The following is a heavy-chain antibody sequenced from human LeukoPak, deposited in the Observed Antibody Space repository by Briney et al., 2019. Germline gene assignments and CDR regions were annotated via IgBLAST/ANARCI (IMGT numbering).Heavy chain of an antibody. D-gene: IGHD1-20*01. Sequence: GGSLRLSCAASGFTFSDHFMDWVRQAPGKGLEWVGRIRKKPNSYTTEYAGSVKGKITISRDDSKNSLYLQMNSLEAEDTGVYYCARVSAITGATDALDFWGQGAMVTVSS. CDR1: GFTFSDHF. J-gene: IGHJ3*01. CDR2: IRKKPNSYTT. CDR3: ARVSAITGATDALDF. V-gene: IGHV3-72*01.